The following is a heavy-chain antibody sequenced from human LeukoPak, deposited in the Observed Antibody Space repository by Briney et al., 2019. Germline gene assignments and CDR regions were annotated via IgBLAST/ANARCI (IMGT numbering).Heavy chain of an antibody. D-gene: IGHD6-13*01. CDR1: GGSISSYY. V-gene: IGHV4-59*01. Sequence: SETLSLTCTVSGGSISSYYWSRIRQPPGKGLEWIGYIYYSGSTNYNPSLKSRVTISVDTSKNQFSLKLSSVTAADTAVYYCARVNHAKYSSSWYADYWGQGTLVTVSS. CDR2: IYYSGST. J-gene: IGHJ4*02. CDR3: ARVNHAKYSSSWYADY.